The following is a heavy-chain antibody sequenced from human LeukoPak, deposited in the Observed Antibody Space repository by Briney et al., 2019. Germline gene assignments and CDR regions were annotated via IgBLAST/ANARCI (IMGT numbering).Heavy chain of an antibody. D-gene: IGHD3-3*01. Sequence: SETLSLTCAVYGGSFSGYYWSWIRQPPGKGLEWMGEINHGGSTNYNPSLKSRVTISVDTSKNQCSLKLSSVTAADTAVYYCARGAYDFRTPPRRPPYYFDYWGQGTLVTVSS. CDR3: ARGAYDFRTPPRRPPYYFDY. CDR1: GGSFSGYY. CDR2: INHGGST. V-gene: IGHV4-34*01. J-gene: IGHJ4*02.